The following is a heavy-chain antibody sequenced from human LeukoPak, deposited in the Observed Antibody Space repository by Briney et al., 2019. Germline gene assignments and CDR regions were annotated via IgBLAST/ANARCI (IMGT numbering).Heavy chain of an antibody. V-gene: IGHV1-69*13. CDR3: AITPTVTTTSDDYYYYGMDV. J-gene: IGHJ6*02. Sequence: SVKVSCKASGGTFSSYAISWVRQAPGQGLEWMGGIIPIFGTANYAQKFQGRVMITADESTSTAYMELSSLRSEDTAVYYCAITPTVTTTSDDYYYYGMDVWGQGTTVTVSS. CDR2: IIPIFGTA. CDR1: GGTFSSYA. D-gene: IGHD4-17*01.